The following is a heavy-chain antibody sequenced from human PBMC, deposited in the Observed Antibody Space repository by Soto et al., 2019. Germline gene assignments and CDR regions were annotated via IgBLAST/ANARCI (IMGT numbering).Heavy chain of an antibody. V-gene: IGHV4-31*03. Sequence: NPSETLSLTCTVSGGSISSGGYYWSWIRQHPGKGLEWIGYIYYSGSTYYNPSLKSRVTISVDTSKNQFSLKLSSVTAADTAVYYCARGGKDWFDPWGQGTLVTVSS. J-gene: IGHJ5*02. CDR3: ARGGKDWFDP. CDR2: IYYSGST. CDR1: GGSISSGGYY. D-gene: IGHD3-16*01.